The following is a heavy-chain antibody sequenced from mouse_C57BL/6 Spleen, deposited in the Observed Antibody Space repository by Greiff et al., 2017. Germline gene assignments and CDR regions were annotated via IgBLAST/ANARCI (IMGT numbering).Heavy chain of an antibody. D-gene: IGHD1-1*01. CDR3: AKRIVSYYGSVYGCYFDV. J-gene: IGHJ1*03. V-gene: IGHV14-2*01. CDR2: IDPEDGET. Sequence: VQLQQSGAELVKPGASVKLSCTASGFNIKDYYMHWVKQRPEQGLEWIGRIDPEDGETKYAPKFQGKATITADTSSNTAYLQLSSLTSEDTAVYYGAKRIVSYYGSVYGCYFDVWGTGTTVTVSS. CDR1: GFNIKDYY.